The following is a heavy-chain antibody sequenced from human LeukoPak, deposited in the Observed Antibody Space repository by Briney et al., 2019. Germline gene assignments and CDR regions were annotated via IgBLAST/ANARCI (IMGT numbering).Heavy chain of an antibody. J-gene: IGHJ4*02. CDR1: GFTFSSYA. CDR3: AKQNVRGTGGFDY. V-gene: IGHV3-23*01. D-gene: IGHD3-10*01. CDR2: ISGSGGST. Sequence: GGSLRLSCAASGFTFSSYALNWVRQAPGKGLEWVSGISGSGGSTYHADSVKGRFTISRDNSKNTLYLQMNSLRAEDTAVYYCAKQNVRGTGGFDYWGQGTLVTVSS.